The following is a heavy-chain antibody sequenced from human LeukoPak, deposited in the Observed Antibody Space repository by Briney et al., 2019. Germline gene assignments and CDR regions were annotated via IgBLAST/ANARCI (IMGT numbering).Heavy chain of an antibody. V-gene: IGHV3-7*01. CDR2: IKQDGSEK. Sequence: GSLRLSCVAPGFTFSDYWMSWVRQAPGKGLEWVANIKQDGSEKYYVDSIKGRFTISRDNAKNSLYVQMNNLRAEDTAVYYCARDQGWGDYWGQGTLVTVSS. CDR1: GFTFSDYW. D-gene: IGHD3-16*01. CDR3: ARDQGWGDY. J-gene: IGHJ4*02.